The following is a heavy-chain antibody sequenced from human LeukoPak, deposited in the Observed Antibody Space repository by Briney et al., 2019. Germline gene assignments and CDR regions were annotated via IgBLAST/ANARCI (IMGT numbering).Heavy chain of an antibody. D-gene: IGHD3-9*01. V-gene: IGHV4-39*07. Sequence: PSETLSLTCTVSGGSISSSGYYWGWIRQPPGKGLEWIGNIYYDGSTYYNPSLKSRVIISVDPSKNQFSLKLSSVTAADTAIYYCASLTNTTGYIPWYFDLWGRGTLVTVSS. CDR1: GGSISSSGYY. CDR3: ASLTNTTGYIPWYFDL. CDR2: IYYDGST. J-gene: IGHJ2*01.